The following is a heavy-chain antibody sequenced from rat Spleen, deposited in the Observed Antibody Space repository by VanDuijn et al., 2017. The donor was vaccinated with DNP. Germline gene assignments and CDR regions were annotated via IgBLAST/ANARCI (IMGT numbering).Heavy chain of an antibody. D-gene: IGHD1-6*01. CDR2: ISCVAGYP. J-gene: IGHJ2*01. CDR3: VRLEILRTYFDY. V-gene: IGHV5-25*01. CDR1: GFTFSSFA. Sequence: EVQLVESGGGLVQPERSMKVSCAASGFTFSSFAMAWVRQAPTKGLEWVASISCVAGYPYYRDSVKGRFTISRDKEKSTLYLQMDSLRSEDTSTYYCVRLEILRTYFDYWGQGVMVTVSS.